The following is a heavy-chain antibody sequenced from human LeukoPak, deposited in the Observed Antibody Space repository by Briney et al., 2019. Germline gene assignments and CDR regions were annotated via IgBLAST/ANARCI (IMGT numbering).Heavy chain of an antibody. CDR2: ISSSGSTI. D-gene: IGHD6-13*01. V-gene: IGHV3-48*03. CDR1: GFTFSSYE. J-gene: IGHJ6*02. Sequence: GGSLRLSCAASGFTFSSYEMNWVRQAPVKGLEWVSYISSSGSTIYYADSVKGRFTISRDNAKNSLYLQMNSLRAEDTAVYYCARDDKGSSWYYYYGMDVWGQGTTVTVSS. CDR3: ARDDKGSSWYYYYGMDV.